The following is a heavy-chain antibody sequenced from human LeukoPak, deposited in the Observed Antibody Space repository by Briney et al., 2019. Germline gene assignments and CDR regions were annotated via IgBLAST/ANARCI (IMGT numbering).Heavy chain of an antibody. CDR1: GYTFTSYD. Sequence: VASVKVSCKASGYTFTSYDINWVRQATGQGLEWMGWMNPNSGNTGYAQKLQGRVTMTTDTSTSTAYMELRSLRSDDTAVYYCVRDGYCSGGSCGPGYWGQGTLVTVSS. J-gene: IGHJ4*02. V-gene: IGHV1-8*01. D-gene: IGHD2-15*01. CDR2: MNPNSGNT. CDR3: VRDGYCSGGSCGPGY.